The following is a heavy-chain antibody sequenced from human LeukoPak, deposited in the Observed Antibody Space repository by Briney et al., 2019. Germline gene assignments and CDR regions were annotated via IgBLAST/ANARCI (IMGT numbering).Heavy chain of an antibody. CDR1: GYTFTDYY. CDR3: ARMGNPATVTADY. D-gene: IGHD4-17*01. V-gene: IGHV1-69-2*01. J-gene: IGHJ4*02. Sequence: GASVKVSCKASGYTFTDYYMHWVQQAPGKGLEWMGRVDPEDGETIYAEKFQGRVTITADTSTDTAYMELSSLRSEDTAVYYCARMGNPATVTADYWGQGTLVTVSS. CDR2: VDPEDGET.